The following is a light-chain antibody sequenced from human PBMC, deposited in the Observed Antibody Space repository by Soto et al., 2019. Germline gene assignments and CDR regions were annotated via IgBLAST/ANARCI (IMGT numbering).Light chain of an antibody. CDR3: HQYNNWPQT. Sequence: EMVMTQSPATLSVSPGERATLSCRASQSVSSNLAWYQQKPGQAPRLLIYGASTRATGIPARFGGSGSGTEFTLTISSLQSEDFAVYYCHQYNNWPQTFGQGTKVDSK. CDR2: GAS. V-gene: IGKV3-15*01. J-gene: IGKJ1*01. CDR1: QSVSSN.